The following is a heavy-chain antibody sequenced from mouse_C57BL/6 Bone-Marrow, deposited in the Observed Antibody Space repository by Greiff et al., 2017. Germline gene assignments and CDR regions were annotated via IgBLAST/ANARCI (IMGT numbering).Heavy chain of an antibody. CDR1: GYTFTSYW. Sequence: VQLQQPGAELVKPGASVTLSCKASGYTFTSYWMHWVKQRPGQGLEWIGMIHPNSGSTNYNEKFKSKATLTVDKSSSTAYMQLSSLTSEDSAVYYCGAPSTVVARVDYWGQGTTLTVSS. CDR3: GAPSTVVARVDY. D-gene: IGHD1-1*01. V-gene: IGHV1-64*01. CDR2: IHPNSGST. J-gene: IGHJ2*01.